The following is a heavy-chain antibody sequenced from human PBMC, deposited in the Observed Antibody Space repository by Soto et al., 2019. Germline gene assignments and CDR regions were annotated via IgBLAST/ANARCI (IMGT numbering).Heavy chain of an antibody. CDR3: AKSELLKNHGLWSGYYPPAGFDY. CDR2: ISGSGGST. CDR1: GFTFSSYA. J-gene: IGHJ4*02. V-gene: IGHV3-23*01. D-gene: IGHD3-3*01. Sequence: GGSLRLSCAASGFTFSSYAMSWVRQAPGKGLEWVSAISGSGGSTYYADTVKCRFTISRDNSKNTLSLQMNSLRAEDTAVYYCAKSELLKNHGLWSGYYPPAGFDYWGQGTLVRVSS.